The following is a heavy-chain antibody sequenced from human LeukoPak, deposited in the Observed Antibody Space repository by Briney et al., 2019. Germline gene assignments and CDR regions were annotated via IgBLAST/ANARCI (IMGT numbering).Heavy chain of an antibody. Sequence: SETLSLTCTVSGGSISSSSYYWSWIRQPAGKGLEWIGRIYTSGSTNYNPSLKSRVTISVDTSKKQFSLKLSSVTAAATAVYYCAGEDGDPYGYWGQGTLVTVSS. CDR3: AGEDGDPYGY. D-gene: IGHD4-17*01. J-gene: IGHJ4*02. CDR1: GGSISSSSYY. CDR2: IYTSGST. V-gene: IGHV4-61*02.